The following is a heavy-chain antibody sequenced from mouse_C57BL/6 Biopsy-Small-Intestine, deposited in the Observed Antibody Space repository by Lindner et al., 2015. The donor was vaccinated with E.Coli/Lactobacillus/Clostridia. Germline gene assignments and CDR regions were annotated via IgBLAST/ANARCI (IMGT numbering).Heavy chain of an antibody. CDR2: VLPGSDST. CDR1: GYTFTGYW. V-gene: IGHV1-9*01. CDR3: ARRWDYYFDN. J-gene: IGHJ2*01. Sequence: VQLQESGAELMKPGASVKLSCKATGYTFTGYWIEWVKQRPGHGLEWIGEVLPGSDSTNYSEKFKGKATFTADTSSNTAYMQVSSLTTEDSAIYYCARRWDYYFDNWGQGTTLTVSS. D-gene: IGHD2-3*01.